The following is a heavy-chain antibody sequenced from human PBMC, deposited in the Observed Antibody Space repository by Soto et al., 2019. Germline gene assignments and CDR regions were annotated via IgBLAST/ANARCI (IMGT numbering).Heavy chain of an antibody. J-gene: IGHJ4*02. CDR3: ARGPEGYDYDSSGEKAYYFAD. CDR2: INPNSGGT. D-gene: IGHD3-22*01. Sequence: ASVKVFCKASGYTFTGYYMHWVRQAPGQGLEWMGWINPNSGGTNYAQKFQGRVTMTRDTSISTAYMELSRLRSDDTAVYYCARGPEGYDYDSSGEKAYYFADWGQGTLVTVSS. V-gene: IGHV1-2*02. CDR1: GYTFTGYY.